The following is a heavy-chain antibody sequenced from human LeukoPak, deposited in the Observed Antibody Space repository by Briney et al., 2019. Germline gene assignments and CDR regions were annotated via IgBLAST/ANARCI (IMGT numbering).Heavy chain of an antibody. Sequence: GASVKVSCKASGYTFTGYYMHWVRQAPGQGLEWMGRINPNSGGTNYAQKFQGRVTLTRDTSIGTAYMELSRLRSDDTAVYYCARAVAGTPNYYYYMDVWGKGTTVTDSS. CDR3: ARAVAGTPNYYYYMDV. V-gene: IGHV1-2*06. CDR2: INPNSGGT. J-gene: IGHJ6*03. CDR1: GYTFTGYY. D-gene: IGHD6-19*01.